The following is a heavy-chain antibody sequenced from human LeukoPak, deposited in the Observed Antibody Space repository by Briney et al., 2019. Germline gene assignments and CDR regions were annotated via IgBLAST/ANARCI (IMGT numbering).Heavy chain of an antibody. D-gene: IGHD2-15*01. CDR1: GFSFSSFW. V-gene: IGHV3-7*04. CDR2: VKQDGSEI. Sequence: GGSLRLSCAASGFSFSSFWMTWVRQTPGRGLEWVANVKQDGSEIYYVDSLKGRFIISRDNAKSSLYLQMNSLRAEDTAVYYCARSLGYCSGGSCYPFDCWGQGTLVTVSS. J-gene: IGHJ4*02. CDR3: ARSLGYCSGGSCYPFDC.